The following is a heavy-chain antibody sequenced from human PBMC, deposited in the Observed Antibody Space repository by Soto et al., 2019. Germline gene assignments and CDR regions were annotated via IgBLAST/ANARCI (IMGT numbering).Heavy chain of an antibody. J-gene: IGHJ4*02. D-gene: IGHD6-19*01. CDR2: ISYDGSKE. V-gene: IGHV3-30*03. Sequence: QMQLVEYGGGVVQPGRSLRLSCAASGFAFSLYDIHWVRQAPGKGLQWVSAISYDGSKEYYADSVRGRFSISRDNSRNTLFLQMNSLTIDDTAVYYCARDELDVKGGAKAVGAGRVGDYWGQGTLVTVSS. CDR3: ARDELDVKGGAKAVGAGRVGDY. CDR1: GFAFSLYD.